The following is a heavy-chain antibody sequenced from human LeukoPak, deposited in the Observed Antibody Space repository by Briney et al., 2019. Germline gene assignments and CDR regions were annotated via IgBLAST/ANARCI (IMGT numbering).Heavy chain of an antibody. Sequence: ASVKVSCKASGYTFTDYYVHWVRQAPGQGLEWMGWINPNSGGTNYAQKFQGRVTMTRDTSISTAYMELSSLISDDTAVYYCARDGYHYGQFDHWGQGTLVIVSS. CDR2: INPNSGGT. CDR3: ARDGYHYGQFDH. J-gene: IGHJ4*02. V-gene: IGHV1-2*02. CDR1: GYTFTDYY. D-gene: IGHD5-12*01.